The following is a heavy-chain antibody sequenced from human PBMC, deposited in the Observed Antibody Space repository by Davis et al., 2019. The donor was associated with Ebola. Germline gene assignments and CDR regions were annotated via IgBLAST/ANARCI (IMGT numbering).Heavy chain of an antibody. J-gene: IGHJ4*02. D-gene: IGHD3-10*01. Sequence: PGGSLRLSCAASGFTFSSYEMNWVRQAPGKGLEWVSYISSSGSTIYYADSVKGRFTISRDNAKNSLYLQMNSLRAEDTAVYYCARDGYGFYYGSGGIGGFDYWGQGTLVTVSS. CDR3: ARDGYGFYYGSGGIGGFDY. CDR1: GFTFSSYE. V-gene: IGHV3-48*03. CDR2: ISSSGSTI.